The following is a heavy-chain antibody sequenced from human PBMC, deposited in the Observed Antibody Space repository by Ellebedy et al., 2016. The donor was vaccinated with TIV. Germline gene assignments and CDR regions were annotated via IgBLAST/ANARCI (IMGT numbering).Heavy chain of an antibody. V-gene: IGHV3-20*04. CDR3: ARAPTMGYYFDY. Sequence: GESLKISCAASGFTFDDYGMSWVRQAPGKGLEWVSGINWNGGSTGYADSVKGRFTISRDNAKNSLYLQMNSLRAEDTALYYCARAPTMGYYFDYWGQGTLVTVSS. J-gene: IGHJ4*02. CDR1: GFTFDDYG. D-gene: IGHD3-10*01. CDR2: INWNGGST.